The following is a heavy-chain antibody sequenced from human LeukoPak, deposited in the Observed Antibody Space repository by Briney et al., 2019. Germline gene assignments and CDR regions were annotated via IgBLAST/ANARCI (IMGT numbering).Heavy chain of an antibody. CDR1: GGTFSSYA. J-gene: IGHJ5*02. CDR3: ARRAAGTKFDP. CDR2: IIPIFGTA. Sequence: GASVKVSCKASGGTFSSYAISWVRQAPGQGLEWMGGIIPIFGTANYAQKFQGRVTITADESTSTAYMELSSLRSEGTAVYYCARRAAGTKFDPWGQGTLVTVSS. V-gene: IGHV1-69*13. D-gene: IGHD6-13*01.